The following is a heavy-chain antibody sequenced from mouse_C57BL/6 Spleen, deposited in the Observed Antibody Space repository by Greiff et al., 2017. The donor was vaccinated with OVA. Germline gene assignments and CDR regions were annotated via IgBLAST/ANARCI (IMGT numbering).Heavy chain of an antibody. Sequence: VQLQQPGAELVRPGSSVKLSCKASGYTFTSYWMHWVKQRPIQGLEWIGNIDPSDSETHYNQKFKDKATLTVAKSSSTAYMQLSSLTSEDSAVDYCARPYDGSYYAMDYWGQGTSVTVSS. CDR2: IDPSDSET. CDR3: ARPYDGSYYAMDY. D-gene: IGHD2-3*01. CDR1: GYTFTSYW. J-gene: IGHJ4*01. V-gene: IGHV1-52*01.